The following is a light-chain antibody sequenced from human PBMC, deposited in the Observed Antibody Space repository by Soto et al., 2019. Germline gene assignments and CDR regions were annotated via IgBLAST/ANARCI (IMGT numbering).Light chain of an antibody. CDR2: VAS. V-gene: IGKV1-9*01. J-gene: IGKJ4*01. CDR1: QAISSH. CDR3: QQLNSYRLT. Sequence: IQLTQSPSSLSASVGDRVTITCRASQAISSHLAWYQQKTGKAPKLLVYVASTLQSGVPSRFSGSGSGTDFSLSINSLQPEDFETYYCQQLNSYRLTFGGGTKVDIK.